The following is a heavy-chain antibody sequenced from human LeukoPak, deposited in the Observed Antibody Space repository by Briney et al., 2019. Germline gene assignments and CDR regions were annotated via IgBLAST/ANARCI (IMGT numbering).Heavy chain of an antibody. D-gene: IGHD3-22*01. Sequence: SVKVSCKASGGXFSSYAISWVRQAPGQGLEWMGWIIPIFGTANYAQKFQGRVTITADESTSTAYMELSSLRSEDTAVYYCARSLLRGVPEHYYYYGMDVWGQGTTVTVSS. V-gene: IGHV1-69*01. CDR3: ARSLLRGVPEHYYYYGMDV. J-gene: IGHJ6*02. CDR1: GGXFSSYA. CDR2: IIPIFGTA.